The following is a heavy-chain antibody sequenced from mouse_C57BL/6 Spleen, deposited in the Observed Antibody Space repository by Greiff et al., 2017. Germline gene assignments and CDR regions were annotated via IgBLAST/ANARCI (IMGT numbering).Heavy chain of an antibody. CDR2: IRNKANGYTT. Sequence: DVMLVESGGGLVQPGGSLSLSCAASGFTFTDYYMSWVRQPPGKALEWLGFIRNKANGYTTEYSASVKGRFTISRDNSQSILYLQMNALRAEDSATYYCARYYGSSLYFDYWGQGTTLTVSS. D-gene: IGHD1-1*01. J-gene: IGHJ2*01. CDR3: ARYYGSSLYFDY. CDR1: GFTFTDYY. V-gene: IGHV7-3*01.